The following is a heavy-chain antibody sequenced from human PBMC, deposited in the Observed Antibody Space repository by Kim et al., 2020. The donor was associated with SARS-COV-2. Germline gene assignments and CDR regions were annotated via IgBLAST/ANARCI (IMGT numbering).Heavy chain of an antibody. CDR3: VRDRMGGAFDV. CDR1: GFSFSAYD. J-gene: IGHJ3*01. Sequence: GGSLRLSCATSGFSFSAYDMNWVRQAPGKGLEWLSFITKSSTTIYYADSVKGRFTISRDNAKNSLYLQMNSLRDEDTAVNYCVRDRMGGAFDVWGQGTMV. CDR2: ITKSSTTI. D-gene: IGHD3-16*01. V-gene: IGHV3-48*02.